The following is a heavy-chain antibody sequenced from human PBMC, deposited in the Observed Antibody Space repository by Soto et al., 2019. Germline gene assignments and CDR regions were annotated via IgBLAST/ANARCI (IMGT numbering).Heavy chain of an antibody. J-gene: IGHJ4*02. CDR3: APRRDGYNSEPSNDY. CDR2: IYWDDDK. V-gene: IGHV2-5*02. D-gene: IGHD5-12*01. Sequence: QITLKESGPTLVKPTQTLTLTCTFSGFSLSTSGVGVGWIRQPPGKALEWLALIYWDDDKRYSPSLKSRLTITKDTYKNQVVLTMTNMDPVDTATYYCAPRRDGYNSEPSNDYWGQGTLVTVSS. CDR1: GFSLSTSGVG.